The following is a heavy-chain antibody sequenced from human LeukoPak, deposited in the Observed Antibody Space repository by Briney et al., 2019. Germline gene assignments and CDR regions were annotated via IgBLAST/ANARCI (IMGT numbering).Heavy chain of an antibody. D-gene: IGHD3-10*01. CDR2: ISAYNGNT. V-gene: IGHV1-18*01. CDR3: ARDGSSDTADY. J-gene: IGHJ4*02. Sequence: ASVKVSCKASGYTFTSYGISWVRQAPGQGLEWMGWISAYNGNTNYAQKLQGRVTITTDESTSTAYMELSSLRSEDTAVYYCARDGSSDTADYWGQGTLVTVSS. CDR1: GYTFTSYG.